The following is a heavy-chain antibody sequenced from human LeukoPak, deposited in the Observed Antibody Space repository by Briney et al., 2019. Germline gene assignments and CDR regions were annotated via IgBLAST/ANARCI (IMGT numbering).Heavy chain of an antibody. J-gene: IGHJ4*02. CDR2: IRGDGSEI. CDR1: GFTFSNYC. D-gene: IGHD4-23*01. CDR3: AGGNNIDY. V-gene: IGHV3-7*01. Sequence: PGRSLRLSCAASGFTFSNYCMNWVRQAPGKGLEWVANIRGDGSEINYVDSVKGRFTISRDNSKNTLYLQMNSLRAEDTAVYYCAGGNNIDYWGQGTLVHVSS.